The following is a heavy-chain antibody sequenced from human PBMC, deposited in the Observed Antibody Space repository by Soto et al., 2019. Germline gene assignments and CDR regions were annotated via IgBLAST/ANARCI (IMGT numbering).Heavy chain of an antibody. Sequence: QVQLQQWGAGLLKPSETLSLTCAVYGGSFSGYYWSWIRQPPGKGLEWIGEINHSGSTYYNPSLKSRVTISVDRSKNQFSLKLSSVTAADTAVYYCARVTYCGGDCYDGMDVWGQGTTVTVSS. J-gene: IGHJ6*02. CDR2: INHSGST. D-gene: IGHD2-21*01. V-gene: IGHV4-34*01. CDR3: ARVTYCGGDCYDGMDV. CDR1: GGSFSGYY.